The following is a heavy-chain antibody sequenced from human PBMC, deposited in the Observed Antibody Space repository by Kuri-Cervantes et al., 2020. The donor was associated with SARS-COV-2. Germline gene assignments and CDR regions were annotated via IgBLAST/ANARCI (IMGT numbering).Heavy chain of an antibody. V-gene: IGHV3-30-3*01. D-gene: IGHD4-23*01. CDR2: ISYDGSNK. J-gene: IGHJ2*01. CDR3: ARALGGYWYFDL. Sequence: GGSLRLSCAASGFTFSSYAMHWVRQAPGKGLEWVAVISYDGSNKYYADSVKGRFTISRDNSKNTLYLQMNSLRAEDTAVYHCARALGGYWYFDLWGRGTLVTVSS. CDR1: GFTFSSYA.